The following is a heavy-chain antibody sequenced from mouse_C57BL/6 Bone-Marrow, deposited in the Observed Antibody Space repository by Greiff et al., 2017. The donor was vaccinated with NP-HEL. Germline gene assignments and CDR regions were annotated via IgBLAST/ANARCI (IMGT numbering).Heavy chain of an antibody. CDR2: IDPSDSYT. CDR3: ARDAAWFAY. J-gene: IGHJ3*01. V-gene: IGHV1-59*01. Sequence: QVQLKQPGAELVRPGTSVKLSCKASGYTFTSYWMHWVKQRPGQGLEWIGVIDPSDSYTNYNQKFKGKATLTVDTSSSTAYMQLSSLTSEDSAVYYCARDAAWFAYWGQGTLVTVSA. CDR1: GYTFTSYW.